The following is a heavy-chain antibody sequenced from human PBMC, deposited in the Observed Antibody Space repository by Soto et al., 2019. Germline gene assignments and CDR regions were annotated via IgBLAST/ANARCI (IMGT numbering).Heavy chain of an antibody. CDR3: ARGTIFGVVGGYMDV. Sequence: EVQLLESGGGLVQPRGSLRLSCAASGFTFSNSAMNWVRQAPGKGLEWVSGLTGSGATTYYADSVKGRFTISRDNSKNTLYLKMNSLRADDTAVYYCARGTIFGVVGGYMDVWGKGTTVTVSS. J-gene: IGHJ6*03. CDR2: LTGSGATT. CDR1: GFTFSNSA. V-gene: IGHV3-23*01. D-gene: IGHD3-3*01.